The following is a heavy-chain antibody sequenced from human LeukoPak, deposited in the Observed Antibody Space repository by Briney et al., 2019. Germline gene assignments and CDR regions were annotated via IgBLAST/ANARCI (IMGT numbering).Heavy chain of an antibody. CDR1: GFTFSSYG. V-gene: IGHV3-30*03. CDR2: ISYDGSNK. D-gene: IGHD1-26*01. Sequence: GRSLRLSCAASGFTFSSYGMHWVRQAPGKGLEWVAVISYDGSNKYYADSVKGRFTISRDNSKNTLYLQMNSLRAEDTAVYYCARDLSYSGIDYWGQGTLVTVSS. CDR3: ARDLSYSGIDY. J-gene: IGHJ4*02.